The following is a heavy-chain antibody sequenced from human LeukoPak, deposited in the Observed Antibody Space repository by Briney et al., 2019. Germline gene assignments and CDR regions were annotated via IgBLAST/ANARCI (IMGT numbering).Heavy chain of an antibody. CDR1: GGSISSGGYY. Sequence: SETLSLTCTVSGGSISSGGYYWSWIRQHPGKGLEWIGYIYYSGSTYYNPSLKSRVTISVDTSKNQFSLKLSSVTAADTAVYYCARARDSSGYYYYYMDVWGKGTTVTVSS. CDR2: IYYSGST. V-gene: IGHV4-31*03. CDR3: ARARDSSGYYYYYMDV. D-gene: IGHD3-22*01. J-gene: IGHJ6*03.